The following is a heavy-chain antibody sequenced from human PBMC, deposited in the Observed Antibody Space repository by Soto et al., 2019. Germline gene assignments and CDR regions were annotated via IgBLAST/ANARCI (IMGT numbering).Heavy chain of an antibody. Sequence: ASVKVSCKVSGYTLTELSMHWVRQAPGKGREWMGGFDPEDGETIYAQKFQGRVTMTEDTSTDTAYMELSSLRSEDTAVYYCATEDQGIYYSGMDVWGQGTTVTVSS. D-gene: IGHD6-13*01. V-gene: IGHV1-24*01. CDR1: GYTLTELS. CDR2: FDPEDGET. J-gene: IGHJ6*02. CDR3: ATEDQGIYYSGMDV.